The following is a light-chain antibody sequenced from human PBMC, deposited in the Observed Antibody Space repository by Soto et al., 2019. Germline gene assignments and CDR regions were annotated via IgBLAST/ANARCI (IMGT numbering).Light chain of an antibody. CDR3: ASWYNSVSAVF. V-gene: IGLV1-47*01. CDR2: KND. CDR1: SFNIGSRY. Sequence: QPVLTQPPSASGAPGQRVTISCSGSSFNIGSRYVYWFQQFPGTTPRLLIYKNDERPSGVPDRFSGSKSGTSASLAISGRRSEDEAEYFCASWYNSVSAVFFGGGTKLTVL. J-gene: IGLJ2*01.